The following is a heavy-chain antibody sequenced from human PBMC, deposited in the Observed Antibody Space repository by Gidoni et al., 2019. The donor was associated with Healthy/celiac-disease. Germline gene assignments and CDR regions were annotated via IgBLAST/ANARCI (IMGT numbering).Heavy chain of an antibody. CDR2: IYYSGST. Sequence: QVQLQASGPGLVKPSETLSLTCTVSVGSISSYSWRWIRQPPGKGREWIGYIYYSGSTNDNPSLKSRVTISVDTSKNQFSLKLSSVTAADTAVYYCARDSITYDAFDIWGQGTMVTVSS. D-gene: IGHD5-12*01. J-gene: IGHJ3*02. CDR3: ARDSITYDAFDI. V-gene: IGHV4-59*01. CDR1: VGSISSYS.